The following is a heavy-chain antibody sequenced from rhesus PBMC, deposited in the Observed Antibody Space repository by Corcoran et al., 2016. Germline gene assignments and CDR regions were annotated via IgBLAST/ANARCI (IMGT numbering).Heavy chain of an antibody. V-gene: IGHV4-81*01. CDR3: ARRGLRGSSNGLGF. CDR1: GGSISGYY. J-gene: IGHJ3*01. CDR2: IDGKIAGT. Sequence: QLQLQESGPGLVKPSETLSLTCAVSGGSISGYYWSWIRQPPGKGLAWIGNIDGKIAGTNYNPSLKSRVTIANDTSKNQFALKLSSVTAADTAVYYCARRGLRGSSNGLGFWGQGLRVTVSS. D-gene: IGHD4-29*01.